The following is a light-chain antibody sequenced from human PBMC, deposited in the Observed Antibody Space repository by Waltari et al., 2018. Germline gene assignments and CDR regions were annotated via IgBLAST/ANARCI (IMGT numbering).Light chain of an antibody. CDR2: EVS. Sequence: QSALTQPASVSGSPGQSITISCTGTSSDVGAYNRVPWYQPHPGKSPTLMIYEVSNRPSGLSSRFSGSKSGNTASRTISGHQPEDEADYYCSSDTTYTTLWVFGGGTKLTVL. V-gene: IGLV2-14*01. J-gene: IGLJ3*02. CDR3: SSDTTYTTLWV. CDR1: SSDVGAYNR.